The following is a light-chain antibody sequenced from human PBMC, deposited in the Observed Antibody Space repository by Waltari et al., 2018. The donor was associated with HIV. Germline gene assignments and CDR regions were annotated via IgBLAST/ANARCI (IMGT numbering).Light chain of an antibody. CDR1: SGPSSYA. V-gene: IGLV4-69*01. J-gene: IGLJ2*01. Sequence: QLVLTQSPSASASLGASVKLTCTLSSGPSSYAIPWHQPQPEKGPRYLMKLNSDGSHSKGDGIPDRFSGSSSGAERYLTISSLQSEDEADYYCQTWGTGIQVVFGGGTKLTVL. CDR2: LNSDGSH. CDR3: QTWGTGIQVV.